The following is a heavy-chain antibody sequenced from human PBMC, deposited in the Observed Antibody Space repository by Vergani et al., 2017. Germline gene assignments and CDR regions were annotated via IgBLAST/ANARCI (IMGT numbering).Heavy chain of an antibody. CDR3: VYRKTEGGTTGCFYPFYYYYYMDV. J-gene: IGHJ6*03. Sequence: QITLKESGPTLVKPTQTLTLTCTFSGFSLNTRGVSVAWIRQPPGKALDWLALIYWNDDQHYSPSLNNRVTITKDTSKNRVVLTMTNMDYVDTGTYYCVYRKTEGGTTGCFYPFYYYYYMDVWGKGTTVTVSS. CDR2: IYWNDDQ. V-gene: IGHV2-5*04. D-gene: IGHD1-7*01. CDR1: GFSLNTRGVS.